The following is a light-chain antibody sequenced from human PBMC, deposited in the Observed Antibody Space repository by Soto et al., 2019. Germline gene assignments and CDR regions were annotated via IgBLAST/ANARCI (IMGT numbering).Light chain of an antibody. CDR1: QSVSSRF. CDR2: GAS. J-gene: IGKJ1*01. Sequence: EIVLTQSPGTLSLSPGERATLSCRASQSVSSRFLAWYQQKPGQAPRLLMYGASNSATGIPDRFSGTGSGTDFTLTISRLEPEDFAVYYCHQCNSWPTCIFGQGTKVEI. V-gene: IGKV3-20*01. CDR3: HQCNSWPTCI.